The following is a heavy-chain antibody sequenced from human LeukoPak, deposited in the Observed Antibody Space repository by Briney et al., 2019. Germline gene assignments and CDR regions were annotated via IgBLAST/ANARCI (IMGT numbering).Heavy chain of an antibody. D-gene: IGHD3-3*01. CDR3: ARERELLWSGYSKESSPLDY. V-gene: IGHV4-30-4*01. CDR2: IYYSGST. Sequence: SETLSLTCTVSGGSISSGDYYWSWIRQPPGKGLEWIGYIYYSGSTYYNPSLKSRVTISVDTSKNQFSLKLSSVTAADTAVYYCARERELLWSGYSKESSPLDYWGQGTLVTVSS. CDR1: GGSISSGDYY. J-gene: IGHJ4*02.